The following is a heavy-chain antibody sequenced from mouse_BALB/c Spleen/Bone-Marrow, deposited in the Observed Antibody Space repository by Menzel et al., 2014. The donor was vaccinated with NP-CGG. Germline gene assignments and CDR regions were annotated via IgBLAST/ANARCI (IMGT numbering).Heavy chain of an antibody. D-gene: IGHD1-1*01. CDR2: ISTYSGNT. J-gene: IGHJ2*01. Sequence: VKLMESGPELVRPGVSVEISCKGSGYKFXDYAMHWVKQSHAKSLEWIGLISTYSGNTHYNQKFKGEATMTVGKSSSTAYMELARLTSEDSAIYYCARNFYGSAYFDFWGQGSTLTVSS. CDR3: ARNFYGSAYFDF. CDR1: GYKFXDYA. V-gene: IGHV1-67*01.